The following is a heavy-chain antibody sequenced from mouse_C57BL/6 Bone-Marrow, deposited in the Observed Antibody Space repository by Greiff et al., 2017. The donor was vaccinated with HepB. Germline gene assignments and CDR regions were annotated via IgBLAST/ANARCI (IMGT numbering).Heavy chain of an antibody. D-gene: IGHD1-1*01. CDR2: SRNKANDYTT. CDR1: GFTFSDFY. Sequence: EVKLMESGGGLVQSGRSLRLSCATSGFTFSDFYMEWVRQAPGKGLEWIAASRNKANDYTTEYSASVKGRFIVSRDTSQSILYLQMNALRAEDTAIYYCARDAHYGGYAMDYWGQGTSVTVSS. V-gene: IGHV7-1*01. J-gene: IGHJ4*01. CDR3: ARDAHYGGYAMDY.